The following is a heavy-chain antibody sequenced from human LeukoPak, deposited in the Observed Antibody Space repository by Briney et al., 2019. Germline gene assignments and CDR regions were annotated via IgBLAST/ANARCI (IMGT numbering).Heavy chain of an antibody. V-gene: IGHV1-18*04. CDR1: GYTFTSYG. CDR2: ISAYNGNT. Sequence: ASVKVSCKASGYTFTSYGTSWVRQAPGQGLEWMGWISAYNGNTNYAQKLQGRVTMTTDTSTSTAYMELRSLRSDDTAVYYCARDQGYYGSGTVDYWGQGTLVTVSS. CDR3: ARDQGYYGSGTVDY. J-gene: IGHJ4*02. D-gene: IGHD3-10*01.